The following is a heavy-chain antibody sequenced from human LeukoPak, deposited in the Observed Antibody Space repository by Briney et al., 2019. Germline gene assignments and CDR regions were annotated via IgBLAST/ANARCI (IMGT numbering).Heavy chain of an antibody. Sequence: GGSLRLSCAASGFSFSRYGMKWVRQAPGRGLEWLSYIRSSDSTTYYADSVKGRFTISRDNAKNSLYLQVDSLRVEDTAVYYCAKRADSSAHSFDYWGQGTLVTVSS. V-gene: IGHV3-48*04. CDR3: AKRADSSAHSFDY. CDR1: GFSFSRYG. CDR2: IRSSDSTT. D-gene: IGHD3-22*01. J-gene: IGHJ4*02.